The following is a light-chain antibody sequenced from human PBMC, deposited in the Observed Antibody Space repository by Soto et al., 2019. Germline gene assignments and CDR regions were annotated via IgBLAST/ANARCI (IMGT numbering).Light chain of an antibody. Sequence: DIQMTQSPSTLSASVGDRVTITCRASQSISSWLAWYQQEPGKAPKLLVYTASSLESGVPSRFSGSGSGTDFTLTISSLQPDDFATDYCQQYSSYPTFGHGAKV. CDR3: QQYSSYPT. CDR2: TAS. CDR1: QSISSW. J-gene: IGKJ1*01. V-gene: IGKV1-5*03.